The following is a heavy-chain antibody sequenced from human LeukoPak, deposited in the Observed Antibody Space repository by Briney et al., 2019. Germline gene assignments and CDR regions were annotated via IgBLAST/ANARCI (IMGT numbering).Heavy chain of an antibody. V-gene: IGHV4-30-4*01. D-gene: IGHD3-10*01. CDR1: GGSISSGDYY. CDR3: ARDRVMVRGVMDV. Sequence: PSETLSLTCTVSGGSISSGDYYWSWIRQPPGKGLEWIGYIYYSGSTYYNPSLKSRVTISVDTSKNQFSLKLSSVTAAGTAVYYCARDRVMVRGVMDVWGKGTTVTASS. CDR2: IYYSGST. J-gene: IGHJ6*04.